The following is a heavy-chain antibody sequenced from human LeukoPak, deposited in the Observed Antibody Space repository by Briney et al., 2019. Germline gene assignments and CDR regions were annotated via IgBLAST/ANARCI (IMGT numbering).Heavy chain of an antibody. V-gene: IGHV4-34*01. D-gene: IGHD3-22*01. CDR3: ARAGSIYESSGYYYFNYFDY. CDR2: INHSVST. CDR1: GGSFSGYY. J-gene: IGHJ4*02. Sequence: SETLSLTCAVYGGSFSGYYWSWIRQPPGKGLEWIGEINHSVSTNYNPSLKSRVTISVDTSKNQFSLKLSSVTAADTAVYYCARAGSIYESSGYYYFNYFDYWGQGTLVTVSS.